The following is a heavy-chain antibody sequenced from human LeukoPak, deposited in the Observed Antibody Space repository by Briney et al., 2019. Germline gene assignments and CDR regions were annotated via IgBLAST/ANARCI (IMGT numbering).Heavy chain of an antibody. CDR1: GGSISSSSHY. Sequence: PSETLSLTCTVSGGSISSSSHYWGWIRQPPGRGLEWIGTIYYSGSTYYNPSLKSRVTISIDTSKNQFSLKVSSVTAADTAVYYCARDRGHWNRGLFDYWGQGTLVTVSS. CDR2: IYYSGST. D-gene: IGHD1-1*01. V-gene: IGHV4-39*07. CDR3: ARDRGHWNRGLFDY. J-gene: IGHJ4*02.